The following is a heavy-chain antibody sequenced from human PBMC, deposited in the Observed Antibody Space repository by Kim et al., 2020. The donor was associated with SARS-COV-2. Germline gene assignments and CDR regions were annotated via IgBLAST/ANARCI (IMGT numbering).Heavy chain of an antibody. CDR3: SRHSGKHGDRGFDN. Sequence: LSLTCAASGFTFSASAMHWVRQASGKGLAWVGRIRSKPNNYATSYAASVTGRFTISRDDSTNTVYLQMDSLKTDDTAVYFCSRHSGKHGDRGFDNWGQGTLVTVSS. CDR2: IRSKPNNYAT. CDR1: GFTFSASA. J-gene: IGHJ4*02. V-gene: IGHV3-73*01. D-gene: IGHD4-17*01.